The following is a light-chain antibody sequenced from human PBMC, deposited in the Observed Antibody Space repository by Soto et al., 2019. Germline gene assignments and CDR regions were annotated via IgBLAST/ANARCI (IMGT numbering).Light chain of an antibody. V-gene: IGLV2-23*02. J-gene: IGLJ1*01. CDR2: EVI. CDR1: NSHVGSYSL. CDR3: CSYAGSRGYV. Sequence: QSVLTQPASVSGSPGHTITISCAGTNSHVGSYSLVSWYQHHPGKAPKLMIYEVIKRPSGVSNRFSGSKSGNTASLIISGLQAEDEADYYCCSYAGSRGYVVGTGTKVTVL.